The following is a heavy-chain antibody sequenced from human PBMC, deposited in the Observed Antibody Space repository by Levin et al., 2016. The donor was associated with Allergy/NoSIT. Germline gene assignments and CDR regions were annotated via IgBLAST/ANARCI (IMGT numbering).Heavy chain of an antibody. J-gene: IGHJ5*02. CDR2: IYHTGST. CDR3: ARHVDPFGSGTYGVRFDP. CDR1: GVSITSHY. Sequence: SETLSLTCTVSGVSITSHYWSWIRQSPGKGLEWIGYIYHTGSTNLNPSLRSRVIVSVDTSKNHFSLRLASVTAADTAIYYCARHVDPFGSGTYGVRFDPWGQGSLVTVSS. D-gene: IGHD3-3*01. V-gene: IGHV4-59*08.